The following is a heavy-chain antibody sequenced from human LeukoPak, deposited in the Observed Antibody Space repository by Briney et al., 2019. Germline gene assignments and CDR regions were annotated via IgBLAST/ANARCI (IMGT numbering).Heavy chain of an antibody. CDR3: ASRDGYKTYYYYGMDV. J-gene: IGHJ6*02. D-gene: IGHD5-24*01. Sequence: VASVKVSCKASGGTFSSYAISWVRQAPGQGLEWMGRIIPILGTANYAQKFQGRVTITADKSTSTAYMELSSLRSEDTAVYYCASRDGYKTYYYYGMDVWGQGTTVTVSS. CDR1: GGTFSSYA. V-gene: IGHV1-69*04. CDR2: IIPILGTA.